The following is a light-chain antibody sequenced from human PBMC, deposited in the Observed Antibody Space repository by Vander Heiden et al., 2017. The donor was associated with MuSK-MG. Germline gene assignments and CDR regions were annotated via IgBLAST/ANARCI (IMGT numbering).Light chain of an antibody. CDR1: QSISSY. CDR3: QQSDSTPDT. Sequence: QMPQSPSSLSASVGDRVTITCRASQSISSYLNWYQQKPRKAPKLLIYAASSLQSGVPSRFSGSGSGTDFTLTISSLQPEDFATYYCQQSDSTPDTFGQGTKLXIK. J-gene: IGKJ2*01. V-gene: IGKV1-39*01. CDR2: AAS.